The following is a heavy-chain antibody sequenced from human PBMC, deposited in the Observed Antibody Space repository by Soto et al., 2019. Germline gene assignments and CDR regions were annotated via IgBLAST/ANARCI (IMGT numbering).Heavy chain of an antibody. CDR2: IFYSGSA. D-gene: IGHD5-18*01. V-gene: IGHV4-59*01. Sequence: SETLSLTCIVSGGPISDFYWSWIRQPPGKELEWIGYIFYSGSANYNPSLKSRVTISVDTSKNHFSLKLRSVTATDTAVYYCARMKLRYTYGSIQGFWGQGTQVTV. CDR3: ARMKLRYTYGSIQGF. J-gene: IGHJ4*02. CDR1: GGPISDFY.